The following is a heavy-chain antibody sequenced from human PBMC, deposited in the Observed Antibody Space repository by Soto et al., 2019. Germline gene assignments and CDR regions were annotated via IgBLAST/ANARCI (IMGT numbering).Heavy chain of an antibody. V-gene: IGHV6-1*01. J-gene: IGHJ4*02. D-gene: IGHD3-10*01. CDR1: GDTVSSNSAA. Sequence: QVQLQQSGPGLVKPSQTLSLTCAISGDTVSSNSAAWNWIRQSPSRGLEWLGRTYYRSKYFNDYAVSVKNQITIHPDPSKSQFSLQLNSVTPEDTAVYYCARDQPAHYYGSGAFDYWGQGILVTVSS. CDR3: ARDQPAHYYGSGAFDY. CDR2: TYYRSKYFN.